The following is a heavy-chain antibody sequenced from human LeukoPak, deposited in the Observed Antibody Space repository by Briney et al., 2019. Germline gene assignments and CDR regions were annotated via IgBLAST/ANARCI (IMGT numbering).Heavy chain of an antibody. Sequence: GGSLRLSCVASGFTFDDYAMHWVCQAPGKGLEWVCLTNWDGNTTFCADSVKGRFTISRDNIKSSLFLQMNSLRPEDSALYYCAKGDSGHDPSIHPPGAFDYWGQGTLVTVSS. V-gene: IGHV3-43D*03. CDR1: GFTFDDYA. D-gene: IGHD2-21*02. CDR3: AKGDSGHDPSIHPPGAFDY. J-gene: IGHJ4*02. CDR2: TNWDGNTT.